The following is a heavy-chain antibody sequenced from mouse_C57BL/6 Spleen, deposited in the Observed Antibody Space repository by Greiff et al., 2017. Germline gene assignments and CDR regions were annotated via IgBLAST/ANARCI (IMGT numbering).Heavy chain of an antibody. CDR2: IDPNSGGT. Sequence: QQSCKASGYTFTSYWMHWVKQRPGRGLEWIGRIDPNSGGTKYNEKFKSKATLTVDKPSSTAYMQLSSLTSEDSAVYYCARSTMVTTGFAYWGQGTLVTVSA. D-gene: IGHD2-2*01. CDR1: GYTFTSYW. J-gene: IGHJ3*01. CDR3: ARSTMVTTGFAY. V-gene: IGHV1-72*01.